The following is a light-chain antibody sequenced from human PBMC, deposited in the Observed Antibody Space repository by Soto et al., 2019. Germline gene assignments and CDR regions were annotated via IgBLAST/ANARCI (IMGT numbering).Light chain of an antibody. CDR1: SSNIKTNG. J-gene: IGLJ2*01. CDR3: STWDDSLNGLI. CDR2: SNS. V-gene: IGLV1-44*01. Sequence: QSVLAQPPSASGTPGQTVTISCSGGSSNIKTNGVSWYQQVPGAAPKLLIYSNSQRPSGAPDRFSGSKSGTSASLAISGLQSEDEATYRGSTWDDSLNGLIFGGGTKVTVL.